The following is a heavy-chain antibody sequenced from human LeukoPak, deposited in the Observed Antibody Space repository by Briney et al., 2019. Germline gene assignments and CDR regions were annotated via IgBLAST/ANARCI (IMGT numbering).Heavy chain of an antibody. J-gene: IGHJ4*02. V-gene: IGHV1-18*01. CDR1: GYTFTSYG. CDR3: ARGTKKRITIFGVVNYRYYFDY. D-gene: IGHD3-3*01. CDR2: ISAYNGNT. Sequence: ASVKVSCKASGYTFTSYGISWVRQAPGQGLEWMGWISAYNGNTNYAQKLQGRVTMTTDTSTSTAYMELRSLRSDDTAVYYCARGTKKRITIFGVVNYRYYFDYWGQGTLVTVSS.